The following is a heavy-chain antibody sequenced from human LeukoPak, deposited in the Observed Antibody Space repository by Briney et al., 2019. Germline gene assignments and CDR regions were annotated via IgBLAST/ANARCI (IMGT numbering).Heavy chain of an antibody. J-gene: IGHJ4*02. CDR2: IYSSGNT. Sequence: SETLSLSCTLSDGSISNSYRNWVRQPPGKGLEWLGYIYSSGNTNYNPSLRSRITLSIDTSKNQFSLRLTSLTAADTAVYYCANSYDGKVVPFDCWGQGSLVTVSS. CDR3: ANSYDGKVVPFDC. CDR1: DGSISNSY. D-gene: IGHD4-23*01. V-gene: IGHV4-4*09.